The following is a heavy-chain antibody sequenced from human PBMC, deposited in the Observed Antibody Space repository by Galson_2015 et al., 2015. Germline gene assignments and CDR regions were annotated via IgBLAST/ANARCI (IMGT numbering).Heavy chain of an antibody. V-gene: IGHV3-15*01. CDR3: TTYYDVLTGHVDY. D-gene: IGHD3-9*01. CDR1: GFTFSNAW. J-gene: IGHJ4*02. CDR2: IKSKTDGGTT. Sequence: SLRLSCAASGFTFSNAWMSWVRQAPGKGLEWVGRIKSKTDGGTTDYAAPVKGRFTISRDDSKNALSLQMNSLKTEDTAVYYCTTYYDVLTGHVDYWGQGTLVTASS.